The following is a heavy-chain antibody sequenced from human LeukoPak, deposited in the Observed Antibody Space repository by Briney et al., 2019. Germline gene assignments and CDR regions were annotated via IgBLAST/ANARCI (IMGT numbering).Heavy chain of an antibody. CDR3: AREQQGFDY. D-gene: IGHD6-13*01. J-gene: IGHJ4*02. CDR1: GFTFSSYE. V-gene: IGHV3-48*03. Sequence: GGSLRLSCAASGFTFSSYEMNWVRQAPGKGLEWVSYISSSGSTIYYADSVKGRFTVSRDNAKNSLYLQMNSLRAEDTAVYYCAREQQGFDYWGQGTLVTVSS. CDR2: ISSSGSTI.